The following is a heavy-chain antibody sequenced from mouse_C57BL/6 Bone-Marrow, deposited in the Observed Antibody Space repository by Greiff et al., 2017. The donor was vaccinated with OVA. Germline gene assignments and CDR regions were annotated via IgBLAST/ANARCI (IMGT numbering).Heavy chain of an antibody. Sequence: VQLQQSGTVLARPGASVKMSCKTSGYTFTSYWMHWVKQRPGQGLEWIGAIYPGNSDTSYNQKFKGKAKLTAVTSASTAYMELSSLTNEDSAVYYCTRWWLLDYYAMDYWGQGTSVTVSS. CDR2: IYPGNSDT. J-gene: IGHJ4*01. V-gene: IGHV1-5*01. CDR3: TRWWLLDYYAMDY. D-gene: IGHD2-3*01. CDR1: GYTFTSYW.